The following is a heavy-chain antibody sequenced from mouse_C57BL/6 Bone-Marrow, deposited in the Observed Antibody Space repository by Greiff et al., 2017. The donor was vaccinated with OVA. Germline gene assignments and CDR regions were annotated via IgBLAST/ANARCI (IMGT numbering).Heavy chain of an antibody. Sequence: EVKLVESGGGLVQPGESLKLSCESNEYAFPSHDMSWVRKTPEKRLELVAAINSDGGSTYYPDTMERRFIISRDNTKKTLYLQMSSLRSEYTAMEYYATRRRHDAMDDWGQGTAVTVSS. J-gene: IGHJ4*01. D-gene: IGHD2-12*01. CDR1: EYAFPSHD. CDR2: INSDGGST. CDR3: ATRRRHDAMDD. V-gene: IGHV5-2*03.